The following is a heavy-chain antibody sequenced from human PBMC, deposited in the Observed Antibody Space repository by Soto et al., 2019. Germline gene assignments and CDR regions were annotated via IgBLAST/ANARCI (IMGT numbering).Heavy chain of an antibody. Sequence: GGSLRLSCAASGFIFRNYGMHWVRQAPGKGLEWLAAIWYDGVNKHYADSVKGRFSTSRDNSKNTVYLQINSLRAEDTAVYYCAKGKSGSCYSEFESWGQGTLVTVSS. CDR3: AKGKSGSCYSEFES. CDR2: IWYDGVNK. J-gene: IGHJ4*02. CDR1: GFIFRNYG. V-gene: IGHV3-33*06. D-gene: IGHD2-15*01.